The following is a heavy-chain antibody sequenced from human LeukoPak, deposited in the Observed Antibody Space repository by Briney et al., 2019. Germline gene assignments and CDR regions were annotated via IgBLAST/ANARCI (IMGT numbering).Heavy chain of an antibody. V-gene: IGHV3-7*03. CDR3: ARDPESLSGRDGLDY. CDR2: IKTDGSDK. D-gene: IGHD1-14*01. Sequence: GGSLRLSCVASGFSFSYYWMSWVRQAPERGLEWLASIKTDGSDKYYVESVRGRFTISRDNAKNSLYLQLNSLRADDTAVYYCARDPESLSGRDGLDYWVLGTLVTVSS. J-gene: IGHJ4*02. CDR1: GFSFSYYW.